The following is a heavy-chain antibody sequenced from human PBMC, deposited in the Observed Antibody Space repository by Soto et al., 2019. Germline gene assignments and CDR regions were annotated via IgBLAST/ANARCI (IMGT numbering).Heavy chain of an antibody. D-gene: IGHD2-21*02. CDR3: AKGDCGGDCYSFDAFDI. CDR2: ISYDGSNK. Sequence: QVQLVESGGGVVQPGRSLRLSCAASGFTFSSYGMHWVRQAPGKGLEWVAVISYDGSNKYYGDSVKGRFTITRDNSKNTLYLQMNSLRAEDTAVYYCAKGDCGGDCYSFDAFDIWGQGTMVTVSS. J-gene: IGHJ3*02. V-gene: IGHV3-30*18. CDR1: GFTFSSYG.